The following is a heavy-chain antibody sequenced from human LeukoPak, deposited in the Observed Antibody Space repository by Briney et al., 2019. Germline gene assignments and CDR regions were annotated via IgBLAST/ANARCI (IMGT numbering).Heavy chain of an antibody. CDR2: IRCGGSNK. CDR3: AKVQQLVSPWGAFEI. V-gene: IGHV3-30*02. J-gene: IGHJ3*02. CDR1: GFTFSSYG. Sequence: GGSLRLSCAASGFTFSSYGMHWVRQAPGKGLEWVSFIRCGGSNKYYADSVKGRFTISRDNSKNTLYLQMNSLRAEDTAGYYFAKVQQLVSPWGAFEIWGQGTMVTVSS. D-gene: IGHD6-6*01.